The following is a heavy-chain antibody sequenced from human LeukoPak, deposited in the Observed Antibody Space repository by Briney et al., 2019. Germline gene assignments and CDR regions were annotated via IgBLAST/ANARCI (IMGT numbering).Heavy chain of an antibody. CDR3: ARDGYNSAPFDY. CDR2: ISHYENA. V-gene: IGHV4-30-2*01. CDR1: GDSISSGGYF. Sequence: SETLSLTCTVSGDSISSGGYFWSWIRQPPGKGLEWIGYISHYENAYYNPSLSSRVTMSVDKSKNQVSLKITSVTAAVTAIYYCARDGYNSAPFDYWGPGTLVTVSS. D-gene: IGHD5-24*01. J-gene: IGHJ4*02.